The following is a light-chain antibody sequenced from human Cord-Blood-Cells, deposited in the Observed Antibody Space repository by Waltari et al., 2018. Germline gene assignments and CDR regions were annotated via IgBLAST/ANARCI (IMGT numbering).Light chain of an antibody. V-gene: IGKV4-1*01. CDR3: QQYYSTPYS. J-gene: IGKJ2*03. Sequence: DIVMTQSPESLAVSLGERATINCKSIQSVLYSANNKHYLAWYQQKPGQPPKLLIYWASTREAGVPDRFSGSGSGTDFTLSISSLQAEDVAVYYCQQYYSTPYSFGQGTKLEIK. CDR2: WAS. CDR1: QSVLYSANNKHY.